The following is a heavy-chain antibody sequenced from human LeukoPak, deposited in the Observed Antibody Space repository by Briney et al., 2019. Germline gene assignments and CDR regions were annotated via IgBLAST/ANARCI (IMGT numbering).Heavy chain of an antibody. CDR3: ASGGVPAAINEVGSDY. Sequence: SSETLSLTCTVSGGSISSYYWSWIRQPPGKGLEWIGYIYYSGSTNYNPSLKSRVTISVDTSKNQFSLKLSSVTAADTAVYYCASGGVPAAINEVGSDYWGQGTLVTVSS. V-gene: IGHV4-59*01. D-gene: IGHD2-2*02. CDR1: GGSISSYY. J-gene: IGHJ4*02. CDR2: IYYSGST.